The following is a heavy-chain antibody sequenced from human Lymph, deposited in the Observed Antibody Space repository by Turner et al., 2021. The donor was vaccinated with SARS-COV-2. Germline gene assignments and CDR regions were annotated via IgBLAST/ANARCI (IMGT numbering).Heavy chain of an antibody. J-gene: IGHJ4*02. CDR3: TTGWFTGTYGDYFDY. Sequence: EVQLVESGGGLVNSGGFLRLSCAASGVTFSYAWMSWVSQAAGKGLEWVGRIKSKTDGGTTDYAAPVKGRFTISRDDSKNTLYLQMNSLKTEDTAVYFCTTGWFTGTYGDYFDYWGQGTLVTVSS. D-gene: IGHD1-7*01. CDR2: IKSKTDGGTT. V-gene: IGHV3-15*01. CDR1: GVTFSYAW.